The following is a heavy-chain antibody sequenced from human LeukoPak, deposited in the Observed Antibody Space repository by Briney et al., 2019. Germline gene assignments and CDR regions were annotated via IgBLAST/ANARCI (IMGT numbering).Heavy chain of an antibody. J-gene: IGHJ4*02. CDR2: ISSSSSYI. CDR3: ARWGGYRGEPQWAFDY. CDR1: GFTFSSYS. D-gene: IGHD1-26*01. V-gene: IGHV3-21*01. Sequence: GGSLRLSCAASGFTFSSYSMNWVRQAPWKGLEWVSSISSSSSYIYYADSVKGRFTISRDNAKNSLYLQMNSLRAEDTAVYYCARWGGYRGEPQWAFDYWGQGTLVTVSS.